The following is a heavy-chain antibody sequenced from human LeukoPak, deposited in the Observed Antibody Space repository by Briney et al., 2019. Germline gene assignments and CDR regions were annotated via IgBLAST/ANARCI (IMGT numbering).Heavy chain of an antibody. D-gene: IGHD2-2*01. CDR3: ARDLYCSSTSCSSGNYYYYGMDV. Sequence: ASVKVSCKASGYTFTSYGISWVRQAPGQGLEWMGWISAYNGNTNYAQKLQGRVTMTTDTSTSTAYMELRSLRSDDTAVYYCARDLYCSSTSCSSGNYYYYGMDVWGQGTTVTVSS. CDR2: ISAYNGNT. CDR1: GYTFTSYG. V-gene: IGHV1-18*01. J-gene: IGHJ6*02.